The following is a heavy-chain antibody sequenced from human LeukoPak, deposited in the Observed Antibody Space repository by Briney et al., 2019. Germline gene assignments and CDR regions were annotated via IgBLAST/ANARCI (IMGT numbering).Heavy chain of an antibody. CDR2: ITSGFTP. CDR1: GLIFSNYA. CDR3: AKDYSDLRVADVFFEY. V-gene: IGHV3-23*01. J-gene: IGHJ4*02. D-gene: IGHD2-15*01. Sequence: GGSLRLSCAASGLIFSNYAMSWVRQAPGKGLEWVSGITSGFTPHYADSVKGRFTISRDNSKNTFPLQMNSLRAEDTAVYYCAKDYSDLRVADVFFEYWGQGTLVTVSS.